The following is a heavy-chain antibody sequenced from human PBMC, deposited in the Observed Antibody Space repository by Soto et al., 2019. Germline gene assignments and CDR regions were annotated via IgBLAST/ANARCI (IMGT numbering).Heavy chain of an antibody. J-gene: IGHJ5*02. V-gene: IGHV3-48*02. Sequence: EVQLVESGGGLVQPGGSLRLSCAASGFTFSSYSMNWVRQAPGKGLEWVSYISSSSSTIYYADSVKGRFTISRDNAKNSLCLQMNSLRDADTAVYCWAREGHGEGIWFDPWGQGTLVTVSS. CDR1: GFTFSSYS. D-gene: IGHD4-17*01. CDR3: AREGHGEGIWFDP. CDR2: ISSSSSTI.